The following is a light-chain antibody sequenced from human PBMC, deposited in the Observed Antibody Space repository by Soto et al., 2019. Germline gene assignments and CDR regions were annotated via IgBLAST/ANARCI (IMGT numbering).Light chain of an antibody. Sequence: DIQMTQSPSTLSASVGDRVTITCRASQSINNWLAWYQQKPGKAPKLLIYKASSLESGVPSRFSGRGSGTEFTLTISSLQPDDFATYYCQQYSSYSTFGQGTKVEIK. V-gene: IGKV1-5*03. CDR2: KAS. CDR3: QQYSSYST. J-gene: IGKJ1*01. CDR1: QSINNW.